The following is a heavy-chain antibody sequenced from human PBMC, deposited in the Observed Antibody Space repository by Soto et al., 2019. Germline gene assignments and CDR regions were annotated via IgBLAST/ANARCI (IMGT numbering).Heavy chain of an antibody. CDR2: INPNSGGT. CDR3: ARDYYYGSGETSYYYYYGMDV. Sequence: ASVKVSCKASGYTFTGYYMHWVRQAPGQGLEWMGWINPNSGGTNYAQKFQGWVTMTRDTSISTAYMELSRLRSDDTAVYYCARDYYYGSGETSYYYYYGMDVWGHGTTVTV. V-gene: IGHV1-2*04. J-gene: IGHJ6*02. CDR1: GYTFTGYY. D-gene: IGHD3-10*01.